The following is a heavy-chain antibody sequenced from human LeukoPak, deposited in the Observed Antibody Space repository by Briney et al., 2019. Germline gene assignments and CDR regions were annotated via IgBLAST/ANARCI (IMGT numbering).Heavy chain of an antibody. Sequence: SETLSLTCTVSGGSISSGGYYWSWIRQHPGKGLEWIGYIYYSGSTYYNPSLKSRVTISVDTSKNQFSLKLSSVTAADTAVYYYARAPGPVAGTIDYWGQGTLVTVSS. J-gene: IGHJ4*02. CDR1: GGSISSGGYY. V-gene: IGHV4-31*03. D-gene: IGHD6-19*01. CDR3: ARAPGPVAGTIDY. CDR2: IYYSGST.